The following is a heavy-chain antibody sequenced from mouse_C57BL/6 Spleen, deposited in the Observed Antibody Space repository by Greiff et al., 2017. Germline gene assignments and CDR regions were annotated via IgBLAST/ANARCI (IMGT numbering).Heavy chain of an antibody. D-gene: IGHD1-1*01. CDR2: ITPGSGST. CDR1: GYAFTNYL. V-gene: IGHV1-54*01. Sequence: VQLQQSGAELVRPGTSVKVSCKASGYAFTNYLIEWVKQRPGQGLEWIGVITPGSGSTNYNEKFKGKATLTADKSSSTAYMQLSSLTSEDSTVYFCARGLITTVVAPFDYWGQGTTLTVSS. CDR3: ARGLITTVVAPFDY. J-gene: IGHJ2*01.